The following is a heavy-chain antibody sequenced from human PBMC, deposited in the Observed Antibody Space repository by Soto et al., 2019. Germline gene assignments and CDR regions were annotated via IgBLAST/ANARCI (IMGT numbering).Heavy chain of an antibody. CDR3: ARGRLLWFGEDEQVLDV. V-gene: IGHV4-34*01. Sequence: SETLSLTCAVYGGSFSGYYWTWIRQPPGKGLEWIGEIYHSGSTNYNPSLKSRVTISVDKSKNQFSLKLSSVTAADTAVYYCARGRLLWFGEDEQVLDVWGQGTTVTVSS. D-gene: IGHD3-10*01. CDR2: IYHSGST. CDR1: GGSFSGYY. J-gene: IGHJ6*02.